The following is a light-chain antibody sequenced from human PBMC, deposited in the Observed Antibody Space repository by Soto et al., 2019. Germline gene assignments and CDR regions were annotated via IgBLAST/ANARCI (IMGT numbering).Light chain of an antibody. CDR1: QNINNW. J-gene: IGKJ1*01. CDR3: QQYCANSPWT. V-gene: IGKV1-5*03. Sequence: DIQMTQSPSTLSASVGDRVTINCRASQNINNWLAWYQQKPGKAPKVLIYKASTLESGDPSRFSGSGFGTEFTLTISSLQTEDFATYYCQQYCANSPWTFGQGTKVEIK. CDR2: KAS.